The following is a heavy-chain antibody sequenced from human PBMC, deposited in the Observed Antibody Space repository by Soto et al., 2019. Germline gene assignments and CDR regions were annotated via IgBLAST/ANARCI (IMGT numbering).Heavy chain of an antibody. Sequence: EVQLLESGGGLVQPGGSLRLSCAASGFTFSSYAMSWVRQAPGKGLEWVSAISGSGGSTSYADSVKGRFTISRYNSKNPLYLQMNSLRAEDTAVYYCARRSIGWYFDYGGQGTLVTVAS. CDR1: GFTFSSYA. D-gene: IGHD6-19*01. CDR2: ISGSGGST. CDR3: ARRSIGWYFDY. V-gene: IGHV3-23*01. J-gene: IGHJ4*02.